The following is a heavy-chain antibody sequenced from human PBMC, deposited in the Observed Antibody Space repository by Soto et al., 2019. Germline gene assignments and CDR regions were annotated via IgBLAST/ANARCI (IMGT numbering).Heavy chain of an antibody. V-gene: IGHV1-69*13. J-gene: IGHJ2*01. CDR3: ARDTAHYGDYVSAKGL. Sequence: SVKVSCKASGGTFSSYAISWVRQAPGQGLEWMGGIIPIFGTANYAQKFQGRVTITADESTSTAYMELSSLRSEDTAVYYCARDTAHYGDYVSAKGLWGRGTLVTVSS. CDR1: GGTFSSYA. D-gene: IGHD4-17*01. CDR2: IIPIFGTA.